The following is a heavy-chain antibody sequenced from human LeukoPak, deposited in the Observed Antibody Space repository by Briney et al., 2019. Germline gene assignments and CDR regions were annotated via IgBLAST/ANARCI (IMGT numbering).Heavy chain of an antibody. CDR3: ARRVVAGTTVDF. Sequence: SETLSLTCTVSGGSINSPNSYWGWIRQPPGKGLEWIGSIFHDGTTYYSPSLKSRVTVSVDTSLNRFSLNLMSMTAADTAVYYCARRVVAGTTVDFWGQGKLVTVSS. J-gene: IGHJ4*02. D-gene: IGHD1-1*01. V-gene: IGHV4-39*01. CDR2: IFHDGTT. CDR1: GGSINSPNSY.